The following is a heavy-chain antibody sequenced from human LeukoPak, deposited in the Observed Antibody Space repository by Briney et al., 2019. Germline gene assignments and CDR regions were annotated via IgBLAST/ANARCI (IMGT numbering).Heavy chain of an antibody. J-gene: IGHJ3*02. D-gene: IGHD6-19*01. CDR1: GFNFGIYG. CDR2: MWDDGTNE. V-gene: IGHV3-33*01. CDR3: ARVRGWSSGPLDI. Sequence: GGSLRLSCIASGFNFGIYGMHWVRQAPGKGLEWVAVMWDDGTNEYYVESVKGRFTISRDNGERTLYLQMNSLRAEDTAVYYCARVRGWSSGPLDIWGQGTMVTVSS.